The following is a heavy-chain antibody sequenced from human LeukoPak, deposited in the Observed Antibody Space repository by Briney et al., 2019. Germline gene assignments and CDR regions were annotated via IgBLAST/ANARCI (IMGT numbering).Heavy chain of an antibody. CDR3: ASLPYYYGSGSLAVDY. D-gene: IGHD3-10*01. CDR2: IYYSGST. Sequence: PSETLSLTCTVSGGSISSYYWSWIRQPPGKGLEWIGYIYYSGSTNYNPSLKSRVTISVDTSKNQFSLKLSSVTAADTAVYYCASLPYYYGSGSLAVDYWGQGTLVTVSS. V-gene: IGHV4-59*08. CDR1: GGSISSYY. J-gene: IGHJ4*02.